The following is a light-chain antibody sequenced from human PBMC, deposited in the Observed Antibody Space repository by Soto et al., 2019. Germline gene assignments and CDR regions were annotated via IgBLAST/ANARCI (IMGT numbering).Light chain of an antibody. CDR2: YDS. J-gene: IGLJ3*02. V-gene: IGLV3-21*04. Sequence: SYELTQRPSVSVAPGKTARITCGGNNIGSKSVHWYQQKPGQAPVLVIYYDSDRPSGIPERFSGSNSGNTATLTISRVEAGDEADYYCQVWDSSSDHPNWVFGVGTKVTVL. CDR3: QVWDSSSDHPNWV. CDR1: NIGSKS.